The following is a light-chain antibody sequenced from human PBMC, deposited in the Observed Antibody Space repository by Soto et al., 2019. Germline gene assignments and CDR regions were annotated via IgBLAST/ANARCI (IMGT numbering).Light chain of an antibody. CDR1: SGHIRYS. Sequence: QLVLTQSPSASASLGASVKLTCTLSSGHIRYSIAWHQQQPEKGPRYLMKLNSDGSHSKGDGIPDHFSGSSSGAERYLTISSLQSEDEADYYCQTWGTGIGVFGGGTKLTVL. CDR2: LNSDGSH. CDR3: QTWGTGIGV. V-gene: IGLV4-69*01. J-gene: IGLJ3*02.